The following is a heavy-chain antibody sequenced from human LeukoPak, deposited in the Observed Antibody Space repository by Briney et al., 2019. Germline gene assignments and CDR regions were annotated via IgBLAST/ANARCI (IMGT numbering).Heavy chain of an antibody. CDR2: IKQDESEK. CDR1: GFTFSSYW. J-gene: IGHJ4*02. CDR3: AKDLHYGSADY. D-gene: IGHD3-10*01. Sequence: GGSLRLYCTASGFTFSSYWMSWVRQAPGKGLEWVANIKQDESEKFYVDSVKGRFTISRDNAKNSLYLQMNSLRAEDTAVYYCAKDLHYGSADYWGQGTLVTVSS. V-gene: IGHV3-7*01.